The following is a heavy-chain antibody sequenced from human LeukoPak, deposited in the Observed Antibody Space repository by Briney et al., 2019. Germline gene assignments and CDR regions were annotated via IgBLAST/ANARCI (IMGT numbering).Heavy chain of an antibody. D-gene: IGHD2-2*01. J-gene: IGHJ6*02. CDR3: ARGRDIVVVPGSSGGYYYYGMDV. Sequence: SETLSLTCTVSGGSISSGGYYWSWLRQPPGKGLEWIVEINHSGSTNYNPSLKSRVTISVDTSKNQFALKLSSVTAADTAVYYCARGRDIVVVPGSSGGYYYYGMDVWGQGTTVTVSS. CDR2: INHSGST. CDR1: GGSISSGGYY. V-gene: IGHV4-39*06.